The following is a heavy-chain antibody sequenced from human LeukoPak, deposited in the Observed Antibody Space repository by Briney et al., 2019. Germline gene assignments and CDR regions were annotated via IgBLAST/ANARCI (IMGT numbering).Heavy chain of an antibody. CDR2: INPNSGGT. CDR1: GYTFTGYY. CDR3: ARDYDIEFHFDY. V-gene: IGHV1-2*02. J-gene: IGHJ4*02. Sequence: ASVKVSCKASGYTFTGYYMHWVRQAPGQGLEWMGWINPNSGGTNYAQKFQGRVTMTRDTSISTAYMELSRLRSDDTAVYYCARDYDIEFHFDYWDQGTLVTVSS. D-gene: IGHD3-9*01.